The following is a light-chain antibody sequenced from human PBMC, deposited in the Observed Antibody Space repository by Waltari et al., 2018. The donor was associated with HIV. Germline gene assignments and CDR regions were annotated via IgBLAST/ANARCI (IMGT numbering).Light chain of an antibody. V-gene: IGLV2-8*01. CDR1: SSDIGGYNY. Sequence: QSALTQPPSASGSPGQSVTISCTGSSSDIGGYNYFSRYQQRPGKAPRLLIYEVNRRPSGVPDRFSGSKSGNTASLTVSGLQAEDEADYYCSSYAGSNNLGVFGTGTRVSVL. CDR2: EVN. J-gene: IGLJ1*01. CDR3: SSYAGSNNLGV.